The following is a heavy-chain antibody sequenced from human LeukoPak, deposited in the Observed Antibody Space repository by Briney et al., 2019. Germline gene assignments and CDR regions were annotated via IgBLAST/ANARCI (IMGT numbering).Heavy chain of an antibody. D-gene: IGHD2-2*01. V-gene: IGHV4-34*01. Sequence: SETLSLTCAVYGGSFSGYYWSWIRQPPGKGLEWIGEINHSVSTSYNPSLKSRVTISVDTSKNQFSLKLSSVTAADTAVYYCARGGYCSSTSCYLVYWGQGTLVTVSS. J-gene: IGHJ4*02. CDR2: INHSVST. CDR3: ARGGYCSSTSCYLVY. CDR1: GGSFSGYY.